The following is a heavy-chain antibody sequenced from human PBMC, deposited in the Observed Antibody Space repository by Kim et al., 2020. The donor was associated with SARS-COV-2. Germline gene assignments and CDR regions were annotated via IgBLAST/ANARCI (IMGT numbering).Heavy chain of an antibody. V-gene: IGHV3-66*01. Sequence: KGRFTISRDNSKNTLYRQMNSLRAEDTAVYYCARDGVPAAPSSYYYGMDVWGQGTTVTVSS. CDR3: ARDGVPAAPSSYYYGMDV. J-gene: IGHJ6*02. D-gene: IGHD2-2*01.